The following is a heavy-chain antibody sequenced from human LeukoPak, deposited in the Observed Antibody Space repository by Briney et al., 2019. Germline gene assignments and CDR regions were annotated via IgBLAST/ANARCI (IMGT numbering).Heavy chain of an antibody. D-gene: IGHD3-22*01. Sequence: PSGTLSLTCTVSGGSISSYYWSWIRQPAGKGLEWIGRIYTSGSTNYNPSLKSRVTMSVDTSKNQFSLKLSSVTAADTAVYYCARDKYYYDSSGSIRFDYWGQGTLVTASS. CDR1: GGSISSYY. CDR2: IYTSGST. CDR3: ARDKYYYDSSGSIRFDY. J-gene: IGHJ4*02. V-gene: IGHV4-4*07.